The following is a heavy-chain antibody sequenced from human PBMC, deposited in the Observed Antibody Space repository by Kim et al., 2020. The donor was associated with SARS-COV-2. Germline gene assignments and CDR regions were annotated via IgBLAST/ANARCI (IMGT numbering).Heavy chain of an antibody. CDR3: VSSPHMYYFDH. J-gene: IGHJ4*02. V-gene: IGHV4-59*13. CDR2: IYHSGT. CDR1: GGSISSDY. Sequence: SETLSLTCAVSGGSISSDYWSWIRQPPGKGLEWIGYIYHSGTNYNPSLKSRVTISVDTSKNQFSLRLSSVTAADTALYYCVSSPHMYYFDHWGQGTLVTVSS. D-gene: IGHD6-13*01.